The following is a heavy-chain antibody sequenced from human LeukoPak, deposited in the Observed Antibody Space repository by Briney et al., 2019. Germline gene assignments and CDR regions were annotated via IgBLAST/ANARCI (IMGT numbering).Heavy chain of an antibody. D-gene: IGHD5-18*01. CDR2: IYYSGST. CDR1: GGSIRSSSNY. V-gene: IGHV4-39*01. CDR3: ARHARGNSYRFYYFAY. J-gene: IGHJ4*02. Sequence: SETLSLTCTDSGGSIRSSSNYWGWVRQPPGKGLEWIGSIYYSGSTYYNPSLKSRVTISVDTSKNQFSLKLSSVTAADTAVYYCARHARGNSYRFYYFAYWGQATLVTVSS.